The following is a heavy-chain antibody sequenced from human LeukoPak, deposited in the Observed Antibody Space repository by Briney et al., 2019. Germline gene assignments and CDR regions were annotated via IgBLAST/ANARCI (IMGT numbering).Heavy chain of an antibody. Sequence: GGSLRLSCAASGFTFSSYGMHWVRQAPGKGLEWVAFIRYVGSNKYYGDSVKGRFTISRDNSKNTLYLQMNRLRAEDTAVYYCAKGSSGYDYRMYYFDYWGQGTLVTVSS. CDR3: AKGSSGYDYRMYYFDY. CDR1: GFTFSSYG. D-gene: IGHD5-12*01. CDR2: IRYVGSNK. V-gene: IGHV3-30*02. J-gene: IGHJ4*02.